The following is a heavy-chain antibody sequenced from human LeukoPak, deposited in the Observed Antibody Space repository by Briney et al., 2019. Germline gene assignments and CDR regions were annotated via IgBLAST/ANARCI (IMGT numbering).Heavy chain of an antibody. CDR1: GFTFSNAW. CDR3: TTGFRGSSYP. D-gene: IGHD6-6*01. J-gene: IGHJ5*02. V-gene: IGHV3-15*01. CDR2: IKRKTDGGTT. Sequence: GGSLRLSCAASGFTFSNAWMSWVRQAPGKGLEWVGRIKRKTDGGTTDYAAPVKGRFTISRDDSKNTLYLQMNSLKTEDTAVYYCTTGFRGSSYPWGQGTLVTVSS.